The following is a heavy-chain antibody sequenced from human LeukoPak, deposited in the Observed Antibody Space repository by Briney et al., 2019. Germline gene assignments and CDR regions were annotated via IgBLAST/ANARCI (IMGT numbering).Heavy chain of an antibody. CDR2: IRYDGSNK. D-gene: IGHD1-26*01. CDR3: ARGPWLGGGALIDY. CDR1: GFTFSSYG. J-gene: IGHJ4*02. Sequence: PGGSLRLSCAVSGFTFSSYGMHWVRQAPGKGLEWVAFIRYDGSNKYYADSVKGRFTISRDNSKNTLYLQMNSLRAEDTAVYYCARGPWLGGGALIDYWGQGTLVTVSS. V-gene: IGHV3-30*02.